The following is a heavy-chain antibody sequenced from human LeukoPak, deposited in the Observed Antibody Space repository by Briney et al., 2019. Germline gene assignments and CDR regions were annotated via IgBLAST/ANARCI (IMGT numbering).Heavy chain of an antibody. Sequence: ASVKVSCKASGYTFTSYDINWVRQATGQGLEWMGWMNPNSGNTGYAQKLQGRVTMTTDTSTSTAYMELRSLRSDDTAVYYCARDGFREFDYWGQGTLVTVSS. CDR2: MNPNSGNT. CDR1: GYTFTSYD. CDR3: ARDGFREFDY. J-gene: IGHJ4*02. D-gene: IGHD5-24*01. V-gene: IGHV1-8*01.